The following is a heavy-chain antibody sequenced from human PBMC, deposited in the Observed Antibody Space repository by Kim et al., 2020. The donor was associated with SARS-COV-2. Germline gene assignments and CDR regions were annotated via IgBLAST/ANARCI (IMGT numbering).Heavy chain of an antibody. CDR1: GFTFSNAW. J-gene: IGHJ4*02. CDR2: IKSKTDGGTT. V-gene: IGHV3-15*01. Sequence: GGSLRLSCAASGFTFSNAWMSWVRQAPGKGLEWVGRIKSKTDGGTTDYAAPVKGRFTISRDDSKNTLYLQMNSLKTEDTAVYYCTTVRVGDSSGYYFDYWGQGTLVTVSS. D-gene: IGHD3-22*01. CDR3: TTVRVGDSSGYYFDY.